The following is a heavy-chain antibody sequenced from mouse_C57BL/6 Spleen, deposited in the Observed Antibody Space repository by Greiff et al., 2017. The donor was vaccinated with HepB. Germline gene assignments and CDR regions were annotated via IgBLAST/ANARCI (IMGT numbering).Heavy chain of an antibody. J-gene: IGHJ1*03. Sequence: EVKLVESGGGLVKPGGSLKLSCAASGFTFSDYGMHWVRQAPEKGLEWVAYISSGSSTIYYADTVKGRFTISRDNAKNTLFLQMTSLRSEDTAMYYCARPKGYTVDWYFDVWGTGTTVTVSS. CDR3: ARPKGYTVDWYFDV. D-gene: IGHD1-1*01. CDR1: GFTFSDYG. V-gene: IGHV5-17*01. CDR2: ISSGSSTI.